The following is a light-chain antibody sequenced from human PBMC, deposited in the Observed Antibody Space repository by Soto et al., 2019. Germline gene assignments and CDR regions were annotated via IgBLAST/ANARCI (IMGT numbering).Light chain of an antibody. CDR2: EVS. CDR3: CSYAGSSIGV. Sequence: QSVLTQPASVSGSPGQSITISCTGTSSDVGSYNLVSWYQQHPGKAPTLMIYEVSKRPSGVSNRFSGSKSGNTASLTISGLQAEDEADYYCCSYAGSSIGVFGTGTKLTVL. V-gene: IGLV2-23*02. CDR1: SSDVGSYNL. J-gene: IGLJ1*01.